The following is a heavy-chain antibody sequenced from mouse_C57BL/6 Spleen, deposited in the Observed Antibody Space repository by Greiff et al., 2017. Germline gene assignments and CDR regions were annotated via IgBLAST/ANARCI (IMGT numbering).Heavy chain of an antibody. V-gene: IGHV1-69*01. CDR3: ARNYGSSYAMDY. J-gene: IGHJ4*01. D-gene: IGHD1-1*01. Sequence: QVQLQQPGAELVMPGASVKLSCKASGYTFTSYWMHWVKQSPGQGLEWIGEIDPSDSYTNYNQKFKGKSTLTVDKSSSTAYMQLSSLTSEDSAVYYCARNYGSSYAMDYWGQGTSVTVSS. CDR1: GYTFTSYW. CDR2: IDPSDSYT.